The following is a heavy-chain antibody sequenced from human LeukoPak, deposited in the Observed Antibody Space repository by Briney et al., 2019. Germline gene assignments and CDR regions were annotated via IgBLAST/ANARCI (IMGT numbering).Heavy chain of an antibody. CDR3: ARDELGDY. CDR1: GFTFSSYA. Sequence: GGSLRLSCAASGFTFSSYAMSWVRQAPGKGLEWVAVISSDGKTDPNYYSDSARGRFTISRDNSRNVLYLQMNSLSGEDTAIYYCARDELGDYWGRGTPVAVAS. J-gene: IGHJ4*02. D-gene: IGHD6-13*01. CDR2: ISSDGKTDPN. V-gene: IGHV3-30*03.